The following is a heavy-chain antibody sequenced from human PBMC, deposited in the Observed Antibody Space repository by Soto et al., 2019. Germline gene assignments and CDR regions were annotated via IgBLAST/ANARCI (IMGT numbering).Heavy chain of an antibody. Sequence: QVQLQQWGAGLLKPSETLSLTCAVYGGSFSGYYWSWIRQPPGKGLEWIGEINHSGSTNYNPSLKRRVTISVDTSKNQFSLKLSSVTAADTAVYYCARGVLVARRAAARGAGWFGPWGQGTLVTVSS. D-gene: IGHD2-15*01. V-gene: IGHV4-34*01. J-gene: IGHJ5*02. CDR3: ARGVLVARRAAARGAGWFGP. CDR2: INHSGST. CDR1: GGSFSGYY.